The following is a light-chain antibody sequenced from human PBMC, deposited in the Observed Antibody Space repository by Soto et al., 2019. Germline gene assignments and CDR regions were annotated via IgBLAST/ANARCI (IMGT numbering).Light chain of an antibody. Sequence: DIVMTQSPESLAVSLGERATINCKSSQSLLDTSNNKNSVAWYQQKPGQPPKLLIYWASARQSGVPDRFSGSGSGTDFILTISNLQAEDVAVYYGHQYFSALYTFGQGTKLEI. CDR3: HQYFSALYT. CDR1: QSLLDTSNNKNS. J-gene: IGKJ2*01. V-gene: IGKV4-1*01. CDR2: WAS.